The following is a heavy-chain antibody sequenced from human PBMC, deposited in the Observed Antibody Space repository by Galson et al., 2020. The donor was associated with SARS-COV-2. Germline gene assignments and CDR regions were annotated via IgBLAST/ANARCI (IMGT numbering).Heavy chain of an antibody. CDR1: GFTFSSYG. D-gene: IGHD6-19*01. CDR2: IWYDGRNK. J-gene: IGHJ3*02. CDR3: ASEGIGQWLVRDDAFDI. V-gene: IGHV3-33*01. Sequence: GESLKISCAASGFTFSSYGMHWVRQAPGKGLEWVAVIWYDGRNKYYADSVKGRFTISRDNSKNTLYLQMNSLRAEDTAVYYCASEGIGQWLVRDDAFDIWGQGTMVTVSS.